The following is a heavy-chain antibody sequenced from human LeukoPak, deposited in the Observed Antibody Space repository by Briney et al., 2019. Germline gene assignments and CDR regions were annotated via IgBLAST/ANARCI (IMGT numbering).Heavy chain of an antibody. CDR2: ISSNGGST. CDR3: ARDLRDGYNRVFDY. Sequence: PGGSLRLSCAASGFTFSSYAMHWVRQAPGKGLEYVSAISSNGGSTYYANSVKGRFTISRDNSKNTLYLQMGSQRAEDMAVYYCARDLRDGYNRVFDYWGQGTLVTVSS. CDR1: GFTFSSYA. D-gene: IGHD5-24*01. J-gene: IGHJ4*02. V-gene: IGHV3-64*01.